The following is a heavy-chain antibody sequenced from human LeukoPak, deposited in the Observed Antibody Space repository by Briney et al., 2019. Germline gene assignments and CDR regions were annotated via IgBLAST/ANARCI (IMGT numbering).Heavy chain of an antibody. D-gene: IGHD2-2*01. Sequence: GGSLGLSCAASGFTFSSYSMNWVRQAPGKGLEWVSYISSSSSTIYYADSVKGRFTISRDNAKNSLYLQMNSLRAEDTAVYYCARGPAAIVYYYYGMDVWGQGTTVTVSS. J-gene: IGHJ6*02. CDR3: ARGPAAIVYYYYGMDV. CDR1: GFTFSSYS. CDR2: ISSSSSTI. V-gene: IGHV3-48*01.